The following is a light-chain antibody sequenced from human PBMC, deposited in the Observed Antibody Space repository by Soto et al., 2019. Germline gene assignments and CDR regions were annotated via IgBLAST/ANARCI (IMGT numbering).Light chain of an antibody. CDR2: AAS. V-gene: IGKV1-39*01. CDR3: QQSYSSPRT. Sequence: DIQMTQSPSSLSASVGDRVTITCRASQNINNYLNWYQQKPGKAPNLLIYAASTLQSGVPSRFSGSGSGTDFTLTISSLHPEDFATYYCQQSYSSPRTFGQGTKVEIK. J-gene: IGKJ1*01. CDR1: QNINNY.